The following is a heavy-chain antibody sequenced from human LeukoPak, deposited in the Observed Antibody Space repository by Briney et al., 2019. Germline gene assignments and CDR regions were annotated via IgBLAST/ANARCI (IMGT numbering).Heavy chain of an antibody. CDR1: GFTFGSYS. CDR3: ARDARAVAGFGPSLFDY. Sequence: GGSLRLSCAASGFTFGSYSMNWVRQAPGKGLEWVSSISSSSSYIYYADSVKGRFTISRDNAKNSLYLQMNSLRAEDTAVYYCARDARAVAGFGPSLFDYWGQGTLVTVSS. D-gene: IGHD6-19*01. V-gene: IGHV3-21*01. J-gene: IGHJ4*02. CDR2: ISSSSSYI.